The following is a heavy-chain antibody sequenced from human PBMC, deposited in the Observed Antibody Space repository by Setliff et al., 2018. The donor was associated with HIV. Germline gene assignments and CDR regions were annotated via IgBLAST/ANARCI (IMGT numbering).Heavy chain of an antibody. CDR1: GYSISTNEW. D-gene: IGHD4-4*01. V-gene: IGHV4-28*05. J-gene: IGHJ3*02. Sequence: SETLSLTCAVSGYSISTNEWWGWIRQPPGKGLAWIGYIFNSGKIYYDPSLNSRVTLSADTSKNQLSLKLTSVTAEDTGVYYCARTVPHSAAQDAFDIWGQGTVVTVSS. CDR2: IFNSGKI. CDR3: ARTVPHSAAQDAFDI.